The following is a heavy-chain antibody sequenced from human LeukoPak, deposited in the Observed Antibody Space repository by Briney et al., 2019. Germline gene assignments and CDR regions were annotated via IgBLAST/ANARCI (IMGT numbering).Heavy chain of an antibody. CDR3: AKDYSDSSGYFRVPHVFDF. CDR1: GFTSSSDG. D-gene: IGHD3-22*01. J-gene: IGHJ4*02. Sequence: GGSLRLSCAASGFTSSSDGMSWVRQARGKGLEWVSIISGSGDSTYYADSVKGRFTISRDNSKNTLYLQMNSLRAEDTAVYYCAKDYSDSSGYFRVPHVFDFWGQGTLVTVSS. V-gene: IGHV3-23*01. CDR2: ISGSGDST.